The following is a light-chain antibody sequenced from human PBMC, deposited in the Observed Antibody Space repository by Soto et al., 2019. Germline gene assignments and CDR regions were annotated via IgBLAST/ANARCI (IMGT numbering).Light chain of an antibody. CDR2: DVS. V-gene: IGLV2-14*01. CDR1: SSDVGGYKY. J-gene: IGLJ1*01. Sequence: QSVLTQPASVSGSPGQSITISCTGTSSDVGGYKYVSWYQQHPGKATKLMIYDVSNRPSGVSNRFSGSKSGNTASLTFSGLQTEDEADYYCSSYTSISTLVFGTGTKVTVL. CDR3: SSYTSISTLV.